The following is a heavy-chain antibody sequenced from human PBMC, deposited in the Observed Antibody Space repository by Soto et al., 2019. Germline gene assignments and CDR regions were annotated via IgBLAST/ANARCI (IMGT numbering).Heavy chain of an antibody. Sequence: SETLSLTCTVSGGSISSGYYYWSWIRQPPGKGLEWIGYIYYSGSTYYNPSLKSRVTISVDTSKNQFSLKLSSVTAADTAVYYCARARMVYADNWFDPWGQGTLVTVSS. J-gene: IGHJ5*02. CDR3: ARARMVYADNWFDP. D-gene: IGHD2-8*01. CDR2: IYYSGST. V-gene: IGHV4-30-4*01. CDR1: GGSISSGYYY.